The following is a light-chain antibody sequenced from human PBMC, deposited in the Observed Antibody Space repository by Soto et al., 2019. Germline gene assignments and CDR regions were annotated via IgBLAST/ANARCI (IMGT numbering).Light chain of an antibody. J-gene: IGKJ1*01. CDR1: QSISTNH. Sequence: EIVLTQSPGTLSLSPGERGTVSCRASQSISTNHLAWYQQKPGQAPRLLIYGASSRATGIPDRFSGSGSGTDFTLTISRLEPEDSAIYYCQQYVSWTFGQGTKVEIK. V-gene: IGKV3-20*01. CDR2: GAS. CDR3: QQYVSWT.